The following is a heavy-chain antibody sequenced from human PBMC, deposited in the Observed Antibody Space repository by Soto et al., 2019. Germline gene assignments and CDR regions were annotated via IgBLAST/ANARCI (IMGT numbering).Heavy chain of an antibody. CDR3: ATXXXPXXXLXXLKGDY. CDR2: ISYDGNNK. Sequence: QVQLVESGGGVVQPGRSLRLSCAASGFSFSTNAMHWVRQPPGKGLEWVAVISYDGNNKYYADSVKGRFTISRDNSKDSLYLQMNSLRPEXTAVXXXATXXXPXXXLXXLKGDYWGQGTLVSVSS. D-gene: IGHD6-13*01. J-gene: IGHJ4*02. V-gene: IGHV3-30-3*01. CDR1: GFSFSTNA.